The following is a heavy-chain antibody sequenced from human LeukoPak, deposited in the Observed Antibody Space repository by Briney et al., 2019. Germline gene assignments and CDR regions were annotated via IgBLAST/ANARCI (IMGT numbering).Heavy chain of an antibody. J-gene: IGHJ4*02. Sequence: GGSLRLSCAASGFTFSTYGMHWVRQAPGKGLEWVAVISYDGSNEYYADSVKGRFTISRDNSKNTLYLQMNSLRAEDTAVYYCAKGLVPDYWGQGTLVTVSS. V-gene: IGHV3-30*18. D-gene: IGHD6-19*01. CDR1: GFTFSTYG. CDR3: AKGLVPDY. CDR2: ISYDGSNE.